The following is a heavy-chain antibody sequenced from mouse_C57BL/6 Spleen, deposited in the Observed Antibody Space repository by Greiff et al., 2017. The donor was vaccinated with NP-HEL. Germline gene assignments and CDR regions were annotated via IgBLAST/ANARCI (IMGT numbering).Heavy chain of an antibody. D-gene: IGHD2-5*01. CDR1: GFTFSDYY. CDR3: ARDTGTSYYSNYDYFDV. J-gene: IGHJ1*03. Sequence: EVKLVESEGGLVQPGSSMKLSCTASGFTFSDYYMAWVRQVPEKGLEWVANINYDGSSTYYLASLKSRFIISRDNAKNILYLQMSRLKSEDTATYYCARDTGTSYYSNYDYFDVWGTGTTVTVSS. V-gene: IGHV5-16*01. CDR2: INYDGSST.